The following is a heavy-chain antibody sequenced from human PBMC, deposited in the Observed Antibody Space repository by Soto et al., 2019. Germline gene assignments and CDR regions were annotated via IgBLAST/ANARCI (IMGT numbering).Heavy chain of an antibody. Sequence: QITLKESGPTLVRPTQTLTLTCAFSGFSLSTSGVGVGWIRQPPGKALEWLAVIYWDASKHYSPSLRSRLTITKDTSKNQVVLTMTNMDPMDTGTYYCAHKGPEDWPLDYWGQGNLVTVSS. CDR2: IYWDASK. CDR3: AHKGPEDWPLDY. J-gene: IGHJ4*02. V-gene: IGHV2-5*02. CDR1: GFSLSTSGVG. D-gene: IGHD3-9*01.